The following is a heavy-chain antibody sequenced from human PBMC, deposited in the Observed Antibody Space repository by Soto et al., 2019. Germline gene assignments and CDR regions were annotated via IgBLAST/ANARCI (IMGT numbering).Heavy chain of an antibody. CDR1: GFTFSSYG. V-gene: IGHV3-33*01. Sequence: PGGSLRLSCAASGFTFSSYGMHWVRQAPGKGLEWVAIIWYDGSNKYYADSVKGRFTISRDNSKNTLFLQMNSLRAEDTAVYYCARSGYYSDSSGPPGVYWGQGTPVTVSS. J-gene: IGHJ4*02. CDR2: IWYDGSNK. CDR3: ARSGYYSDSSGPPGVY. D-gene: IGHD3-22*01.